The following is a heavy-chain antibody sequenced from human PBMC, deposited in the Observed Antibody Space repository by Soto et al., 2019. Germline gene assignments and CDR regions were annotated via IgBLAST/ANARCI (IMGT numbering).Heavy chain of an antibody. CDR1: GGSFSGYY. CDR3: ARGQDGDYGAYSY. V-gene: IGHV4-34*01. D-gene: IGHD4-17*01. CDR2: INHSGST. Sequence: QVQLQQWGAGLLKPSETLSLTCAVYGGSFSGYYWSWIRQPPGKGLEWIGEINHSGSTNYNPSLKMRVTISVDTSKNPFSLKRSSVTAADTAVYYCARGQDGDYGAYSYWGQGTLVTVSS. J-gene: IGHJ4*02.